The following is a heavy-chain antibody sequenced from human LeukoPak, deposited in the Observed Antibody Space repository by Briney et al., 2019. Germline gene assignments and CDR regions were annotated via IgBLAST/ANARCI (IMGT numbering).Heavy chain of an antibody. CDR3: AREPPFTYYYDSSGYYADAFDI. V-gene: IGHV1-46*01. D-gene: IGHD3-22*01. Sequence: GASVKVSCKASGYTFTSYYMHWVRQAPGQGLEWMGIINPSGGSTSYAQKFQGRVTMTRDTSTSTVYMELSSLRSEDTAVYYCAREPPFTYYYDSSGYYADAFDIWGQGTMVTVSS. CDR1: GYTFTSYY. J-gene: IGHJ3*02. CDR2: INPSGGST.